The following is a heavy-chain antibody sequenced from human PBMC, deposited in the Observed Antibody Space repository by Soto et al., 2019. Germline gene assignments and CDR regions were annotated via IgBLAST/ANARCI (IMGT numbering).Heavy chain of an antibody. CDR1: GCTFAIYS. CDR3: ARVPRQMLYGHTRNGMDV. D-gene: IGHD2-2*02. CDR2: IIPAFGTT. V-gene: IGHV1-69*06. J-gene: IGHJ6*02. Sequence: QVQLVQSGGAVSKPGSSVKVSCKASGCTFAIYSVRWVRQAPGQGLEWMGGIIPAFGTTKNAQKFEDRVKKTADNSTNTVYMKLKGLRFDNTAGSYGARVPRQMLYGHTRNGMDVGGQGTTLIVSS.